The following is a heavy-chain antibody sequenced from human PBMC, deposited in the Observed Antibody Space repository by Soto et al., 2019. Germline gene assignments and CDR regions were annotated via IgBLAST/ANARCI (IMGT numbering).Heavy chain of an antibody. Sequence: QVQLQESGPGLVKPSQTLSLTCTVSGGSISSGVYYWGWIRQHPGKGLEWIGYIYYSGSTYYNPSLKSRVTISVDTSKNQFSLKLSSVTAADTAVYYCAREKAAAGNFDYWGQGTLVTVSS. CDR1: GGSISSGVYY. J-gene: IGHJ4*02. CDR2: IYYSGST. V-gene: IGHV4-31*03. CDR3: AREKAAAGNFDY. D-gene: IGHD6-13*01.